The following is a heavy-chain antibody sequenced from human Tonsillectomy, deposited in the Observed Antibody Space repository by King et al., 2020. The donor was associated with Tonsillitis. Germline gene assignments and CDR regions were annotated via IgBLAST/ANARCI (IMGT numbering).Heavy chain of an antibody. Sequence: QLVESGGGLVQPGGSLRLSCAASGFTFSTYAMSWVRQAPGKGLEWVSAISGADANTYYADSVKGRFTISRDNSKNTMYLQMNSLRAEDTAVYYCAKAEIDCSGGSCYRSAFDIWGQGTMVTVSS. CDR3: AKAEIDCSGGSCYRSAFDI. D-gene: IGHD2-15*01. CDR1: GFTFSTYA. CDR2: ISGADANT. V-gene: IGHV3-23*04. J-gene: IGHJ3*02.